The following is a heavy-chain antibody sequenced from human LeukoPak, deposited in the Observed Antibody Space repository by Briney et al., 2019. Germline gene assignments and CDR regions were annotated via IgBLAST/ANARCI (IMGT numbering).Heavy chain of an antibody. V-gene: IGHV4-34*01. CDR1: GGSFSGYY. CDR2: INHSGST. Sequence: SETLSLTCAVYGGSFSGYYWSWIRQPPGKGLEWIGEINHSGSTNYNPSLKSRVTISVDTSKNQFSLKLSSVTAADTAVYYCARERKVVRGAYYYYYYMDVWGKGTTVTVSS. D-gene: IGHD3-10*01. CDR3: ARERKVVRGAYYYYYYMDV. J-gene: IGHJ6*03.